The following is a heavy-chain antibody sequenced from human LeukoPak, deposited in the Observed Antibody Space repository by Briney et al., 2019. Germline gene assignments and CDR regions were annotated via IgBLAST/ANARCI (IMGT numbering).Heavy chain of an antibody. CDR3: AKSGAGSYAPYYYYYMDV. J-gene: IGHJ6*03. Sequence: GGSLRLSCAASGFTFSSCAVNWVRQAPGKGLEWVSAISGSGDSTYCADSVKGRFTSSRDNSRNTLYLQMNSLRAEDTAVYYCAKSGAGSYAPYYYYYMDVWGKGTTVTVSS. D-gene: IGHD3-16*01. CDR1: GFTFSSCA. CDR2: ISGSGDST. V-gene: IGHV3-23*01.